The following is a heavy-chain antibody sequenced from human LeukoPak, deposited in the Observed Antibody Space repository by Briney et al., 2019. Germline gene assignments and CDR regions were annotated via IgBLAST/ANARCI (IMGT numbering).Heavy chain of an antibody. CDR3: AKDRIVGATIAEYFQH. CDR2: ISGSGGGT. V-gene: IGHV3-23*01. J-gene: IGHJ1*01. Sequence: GGSLRLSCAASGFTFSSYAMSWVRQAPGKGLEWVSAISGSGGGTYYADSVKGRFTISRDNSKNTLYLQMNSLRAEDTAVYYCAKDRIVGATIAEYFQHWGQGTLVTVSS. CDR1: GFTFSSYA. D-gene: IGHD1-26*01.